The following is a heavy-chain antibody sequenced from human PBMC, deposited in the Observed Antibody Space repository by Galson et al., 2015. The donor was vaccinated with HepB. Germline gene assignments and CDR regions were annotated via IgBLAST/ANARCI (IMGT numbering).Heavy chain of an antibody. CDR2: ISYDGIAE. J-gene: IGHJ3*02. CDR3: AKESDTFDI. V-gene: IGHV3-30*18. Sequence: SLRLSCAASGLTFSNYAMHWLRQAPGKGLEWVAYISYDGIAEHYAASVKGRFTISRDNSKNTLNLQMNSLRAEDTAVYYCAKESDTFDIWGQGTMVTVSS. CDR1: GLTFSNYA.